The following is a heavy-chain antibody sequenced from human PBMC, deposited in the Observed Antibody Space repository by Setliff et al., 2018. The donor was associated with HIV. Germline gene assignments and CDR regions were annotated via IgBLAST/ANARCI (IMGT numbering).Heavy chain of an antibody. J-gene: IGHJ5*02. V-gene: IGHV1-2*06. D-gene: IGHD5-12*01. CDR3: ARAHFLVAMTRNWFDP. CDR1: GYTFTDNF. CDR2: INPKSGVA. Sequence: ASVKVSCKASGYTFTDNFIHWVRQAPGQGLEWIGRINPKSGVADYLKKFQGRVTMTTDTSTNTAHMELIRPRFDDTAVYYCARAHFLVAMTRNWFDPWGQGTLVTVSS.